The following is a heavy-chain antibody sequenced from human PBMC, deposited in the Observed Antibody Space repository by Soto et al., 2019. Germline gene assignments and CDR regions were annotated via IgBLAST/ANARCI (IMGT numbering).Heavy chain of an antibody. V-gene: IGHV4-34*01. CDR3: ARGARIAAAGTLLDY. Sequence: QVQLQQWGAGLLKPSETLSLTCAVYGGSFSGYYWSWIRQPPGKGLEWIGEINHSGSTNYNPSLKSQVTISVDTSKNQFSLKLSSVTAADTAVYYCARGARIAAAGTLLDYWGQGTLVTVSS. CDR2: INHSGST. CDR1: GGSFSGYY. J-gene: IGHJ4*02. D-gene: IGHD6-13*01.